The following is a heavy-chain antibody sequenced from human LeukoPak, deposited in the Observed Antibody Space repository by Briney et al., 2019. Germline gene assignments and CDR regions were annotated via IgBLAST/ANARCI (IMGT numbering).Heavy chain of an antibody. V-gene: IGHV3-74*01. Sequence: GGSLRLSCAASGFTFKLYWMHWVRHVPGKGPVWVARINDDGSDTVYADSVKGRFTISRDDAKNMLFLQMNSLRGEDTAVYHCVRGGPSTWSWGQGTLVTVSS. J-gene: IGHJ5*02. D-gene: IGHD2-15*01. CDR3: VRGGPSTWS. CDR1: GFTFKLYW. CDR2: INDDGSDT.